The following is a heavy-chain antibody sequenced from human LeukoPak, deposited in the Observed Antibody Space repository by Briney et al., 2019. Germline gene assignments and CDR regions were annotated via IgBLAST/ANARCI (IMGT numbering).Heavy chain of an antibody. D-gene: IGHD1-14*01. CDR1: GYSPATYW. CDR2: IYPDDSDT. CDR3: ARHRTTYYYDY. V-gene: IGHV5-51*01. Sequence: GESLKISCRGSGYSPATYWIAWVLQMPGKGLEWMGIIYPDDSDTRYSPSFQGQVTMSADKSISTAYLQWSSLKASDTAMYYCARHRTTYYYDYWGQGTLVTVSS. J-gene: IGHJ4*02.